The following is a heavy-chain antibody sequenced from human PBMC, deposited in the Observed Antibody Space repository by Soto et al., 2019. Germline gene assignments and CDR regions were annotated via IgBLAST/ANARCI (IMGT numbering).Heavy chain of an antibody. Sequence: QVQLVQSGAEVKKPGSSVKVSCKGSGGAFSSYAISWVRQAPGQGLEWMGGIIPIFATANYAQKFQGRVTITADESTSTAYMALSRLRSEDTAVYYCASALGYCSGGSCYTEYFYGMDVWGQGTTVTVSS. V-gene: IGHV1-69*12. CDR3: ASALGYCSGGSCYTEYFYGMDV. CDR1: GGAFSSYA. D-gene: IGHD2-15*01. J-gene: IGHJ6*02. CDR2: IIPIFATA.